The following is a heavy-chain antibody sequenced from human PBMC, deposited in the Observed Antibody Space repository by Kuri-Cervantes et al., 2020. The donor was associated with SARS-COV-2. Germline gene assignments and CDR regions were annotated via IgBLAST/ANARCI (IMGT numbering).Heavy chain of an antibody. CDR1: GGTFSSYT. CDR3: ARDGYDFWSGYYTFDYYYYYMDV. Sequence: ASVKVSCKASGGTFSSYTISWVRQAPGQGLEWMGWISAYNGNTNYAQKLQGRVTMTTDTSTSTAYMELRSLRSDDTAVYYCARDGYDFWSGYYTFDYYYYYMDVWGKGTTVTVSS. CDR2: ISAYNGNT. D-gene: IGHD3-3*01. J-gene: IGHJ6*03. V-gene: IGHV1-18*01.